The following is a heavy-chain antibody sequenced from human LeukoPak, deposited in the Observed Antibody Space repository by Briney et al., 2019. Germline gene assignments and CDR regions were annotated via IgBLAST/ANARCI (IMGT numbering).Heavy chain of an antibody. V-gene: IGHV3-66*02. D-gene: IGHD2-2*01. Sequence: PGGSLRLSCAASGFTVSSNYMSWVRQAPGKGLEWVSVIYSGGSTYYADSVKGRFTISRDYSKNTLYLQMNSLRAEDTAVYYCARQEKYCSSTSCYPYYYYYYMDVWGKGTTVTVSS. CDR3: ARQEKYCSSTSCYPYYYYYYMDV. J-gene: IGHJ6*03. CDR1: GFTVSSNY. CDR2: IYSGGST.